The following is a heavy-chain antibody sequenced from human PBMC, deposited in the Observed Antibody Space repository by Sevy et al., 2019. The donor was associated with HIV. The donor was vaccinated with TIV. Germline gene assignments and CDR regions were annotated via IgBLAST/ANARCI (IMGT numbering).Heavy chain of an antibody. Sequence: SETLSLTCTVSGGSISSYYWSWIRQPPGKGLEWIGYIYYSGSTNYNPSLKSRVTMSVDTSKNQFSLKLSSVTAADTAVYYCARGGYSSGWSLFDYWGQGTLVTVSS. V-gene: IGHV4-59*01. CDR2: IYYSGST. J-gene: IGHJ4*02. CDR3: ARGGYSSGWSLFDY. D-gene: IGHD6-19*01. CDR1: GGSISSYY.